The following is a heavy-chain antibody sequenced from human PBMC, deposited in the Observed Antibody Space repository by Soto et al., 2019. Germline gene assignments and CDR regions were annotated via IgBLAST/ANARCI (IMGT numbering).Heavy chain of an antibody. CDR2: INHSGST. J-gene: IGHJ4*02. CDR3: ARGEIVVVVAATPPHFDC. CDR1: GGSFSGYY. D-gene: IGHD2-15*01. Sequence: PSETLSLTCAVYGGSFSGYYWSWIRQPPGKGLEWIGEINHSGSTNYNPSLKSRVTISVDTSKNQFSLKLSSVTAADTAVYYCARGEIVVVVAATPPHFDCWGQGTLVTVSS. V-gene: IGHV4-34*01.